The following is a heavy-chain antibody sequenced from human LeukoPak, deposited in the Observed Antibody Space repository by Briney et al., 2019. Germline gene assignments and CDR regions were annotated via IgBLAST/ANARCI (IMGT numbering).Heavy chain of an antibody. V-gene: IGHV4-39*07. CDR1: GGSISSSSYY. J-gene: IGHJ5*02. CDR3: ARRLYVTMVRGVTRWFDP. CDR2: INHSGST. D-gene: IGHD3-10*01. Sequence: SETLSLTCTVSGGSISSSSYYWGWIRQPPGKGLEWIGEINHSGSTNYNPSLKSRVTISVDTSKNQFSLKLSSVTAADTAVYYCARRLYVTMVRGVTRWFDPWGQGTLVTVSS.